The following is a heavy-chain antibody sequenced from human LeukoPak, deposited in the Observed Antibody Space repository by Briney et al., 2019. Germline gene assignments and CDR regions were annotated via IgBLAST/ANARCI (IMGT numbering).Heavy chain of an antibody. CDR3: ARGGHSYVYGY. CDR2: IDHSGST. Sequence: SETLSLTCAVSGGSFSDYFWSWIRQPPGKGLEWIGEIDHSGSTNYNPSLKSRVTISVDTSKNQFSLKLSSVTAADTAVYYCARGGHSYVYGYWGQGTLVTVSS. V-gene: IGHV4-34*01. D-gene: IGHD5-18*01. CDR1: GGSFSDYF. J-gene: IGHJ4*02.